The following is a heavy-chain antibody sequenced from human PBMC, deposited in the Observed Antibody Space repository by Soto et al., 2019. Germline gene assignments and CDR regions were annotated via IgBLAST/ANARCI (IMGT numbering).Heavy chain of an antibody. CDR2: ISGSGGST. CDR3: ADYEGAKFDY. D-gene: IGHD1-26*01. Sequence: GGSMRLSCAASGFTFSSDAMSWVRQAPGRGMGWVSAISGSGGSTYYADSVKGRFTISRDNSKNTLYLQMNSLRAEDTDVYYCADYEGAKFDYWGQGTLVTVSS. CDR1: GFTFSSDA. V-gene: IGHV3-23*01. J-gene: IGHJ4*02.